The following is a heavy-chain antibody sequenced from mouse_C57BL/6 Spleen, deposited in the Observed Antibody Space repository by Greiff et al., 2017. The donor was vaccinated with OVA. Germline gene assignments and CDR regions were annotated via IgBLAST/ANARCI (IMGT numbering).Heavy chain of an antibody. J-gene: IGHJ1*03. CDR1: GYTFTDYN. Sequence: EVKLVESGPELVKPGASVKIPCKASGYTFTDYNMDWVKQSHGKSLEWIGDINPNNGGTIYNQKFKGKATLTVDKSSSTAYMELRSLTSEDTAVYYCAIGLYGSSYWYFDVWGTGTTVTVSS. V-gene: IGHV1-18*01. CDR3: AIGLYGSSYWYFDV. D-gene: IGHD1-1*01. CDR2: INPNNGGT.